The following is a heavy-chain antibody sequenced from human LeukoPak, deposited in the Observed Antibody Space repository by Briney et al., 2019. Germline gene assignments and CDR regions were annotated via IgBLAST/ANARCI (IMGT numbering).Heavy chain of an antibody. Sequence: PGGSLRLSCAASGFTFSSYAMSWVRQAPGKGLEWVSAISGSGGSTYYADSVKGRFTISRDNSKNTLYLQMNSLRAEDTAVYYCAKGLLFAYDRSGYPVDYWGQGTLVTVSS. CDR3: AKGLLFAYDRSGYPVDY. D-gene: IGHD3-22*01. CDR2: ISGSGGST. J-gene: IGHJ4*02. CDR1: GFTFSSYA. V-gene: IGHV3-23*01.